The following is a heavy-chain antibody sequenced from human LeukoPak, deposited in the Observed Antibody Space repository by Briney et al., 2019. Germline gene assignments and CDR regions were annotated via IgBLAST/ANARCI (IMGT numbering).Heavy chain of an antibody. V-gene: IGHV3-23*01. CDR1: GFAFSSYA. CDR3: ATWGSSSWALES. Sequence: GGSLRLSCAASGFAFSSYAMTWVRQAPGKGLEWASGLSSSGGSTFYADSVKGRFTISRDNSKNTLYLQMDSLRAEDTAVYYCATWGSSSWALESWGQGTLVTVSS. D-gene: IGHD6-13*01. J-gene: IGHJ5*02. CDR2: LSSSGGST.